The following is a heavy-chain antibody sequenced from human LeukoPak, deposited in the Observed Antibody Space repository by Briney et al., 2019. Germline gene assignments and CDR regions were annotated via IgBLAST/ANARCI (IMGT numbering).Heavy chain of an antibody. Sequence: GRSLRLSCAASGFTFSSYGMHWVRQAPGKGLEWVAVISYDGSNKYYADSVKGRFTISRDNSKNTLYLQMNSLRAEDTAVYYCAKGLGYDSSGYYRHDAFDIWGQGTMVTVSS. J-gene: IGHJ3*02. V-gene: IGHV3-30*18. CDR1: GFTFSSYG. CDR3: AKGLGYDSSGYYRHDAFDI. D-gene: IGHD3-22*01. CDR2: ISYDGSNK.